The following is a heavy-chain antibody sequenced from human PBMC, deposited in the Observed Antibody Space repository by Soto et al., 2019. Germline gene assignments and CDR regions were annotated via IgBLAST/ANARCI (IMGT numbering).Heavy chain of an antibody. J-gene: IGHJ6*02. V-gene: IGHV1-69*01. CDR2: IIPIFGTA. Sequence: QVQLVQSGAEVKKPGSSVKVSCTASGGTFSSYAISWVRQAPGQGLEWMGGIIPIFGTANYAQKFQGRVTITADESTSTAYMELSSLRSEDTAVYYCARPYFSSFYYYYYYYGMDVWGQGTTVTVSS. D-gene: IGHD3-22*01. CDR3: ARPYFSSFYYYYYYYGMDV. CDR1: GGTFSSYA.